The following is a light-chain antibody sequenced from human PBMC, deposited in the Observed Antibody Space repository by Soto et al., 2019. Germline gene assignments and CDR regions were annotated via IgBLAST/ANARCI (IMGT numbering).Light chain of an antibody. Sequence: NVLTQSPGTLSLSPGERATLSCRASQTVSGSYVAWYQQKPGQAPRLLMYGASRRPTGIPDRFSGSGSGTDFTLTISRLEPEDFAVYYCQQFGSSPRTFGQGTKVDIK. V-gene: IGKV3-20*01. CDR3: QQFGSSPRT. CDR1: QTVSGSY. J-gene: IGKJ1*01. CDR2: GAS.